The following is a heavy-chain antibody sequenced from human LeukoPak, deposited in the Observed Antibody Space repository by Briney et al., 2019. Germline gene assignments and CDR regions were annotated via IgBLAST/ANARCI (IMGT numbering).Heavy chain of an antibody. D-gene: IGHD6-19*01. J-gene: IGHJ6*02. CDR2: IIPIFGTA. Sequence: EASVKVSCKASGGTFSSYAISWVRQAPGQGLEWMGGIIPIFGTANYAQKFQGRVTITADESTSTAYMELSSLRSEDTAVYYCARDQWYSSGPDYYYGMDVWGQGTTVTVSS. V-gene: IGHV1-69*01. CDR1: GGTFSSYA. CDR3: ARDQWYSSGPDYYYGMDV.